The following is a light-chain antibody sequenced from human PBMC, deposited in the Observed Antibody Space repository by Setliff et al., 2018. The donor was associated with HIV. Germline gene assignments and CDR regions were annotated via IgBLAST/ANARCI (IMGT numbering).Light chain of an antibody. CDR2: EVT. CDR1: SSDIGAYNY. J-gene: IGLJ2*01. CDR3: SSYTSSSTLVV. Sequence: QSVLTQPASVSGSPGQSITISCTGTSSDIGAYNYVSWYQQHPGKAPKLMIYEVTNRPSGVSNRFSGSKSGNTASLTISGLQAADEADYYCSSYTSSSTLVVFCGGTKVTV. V-gene: IGLV2-14*01.